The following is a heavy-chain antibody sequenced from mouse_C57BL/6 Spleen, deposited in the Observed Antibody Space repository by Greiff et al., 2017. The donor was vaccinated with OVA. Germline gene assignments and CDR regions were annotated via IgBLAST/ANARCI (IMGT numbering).Heavy chain of an antibody. V-gene: IGHV14-1*01. CDR2: IDPEDGDT. J-gene: IGHJ3*01. Sequence: VQLLQSGAELVRPGASVKLSCTASGFNIKDYYMHWVKQRPEQGLEWIGRIDPEDGDTEYAPKFQGKATMPADTAANTAYLQLSSLTSEDTAVYYCTTTRAYWGQGTLVTVSA. CDR3: TTTRAY. CDR1: GFNIKDYY.